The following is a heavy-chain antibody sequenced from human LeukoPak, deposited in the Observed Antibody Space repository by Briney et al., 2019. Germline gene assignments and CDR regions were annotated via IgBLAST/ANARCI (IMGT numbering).Heavy chain of an antibody. CDR3: ARHSRYYGSGSYDY. CDR2: INHSGST. CDR1: GGSFSGYY. D-gene: IGHD3-10*01. V-gene: IGHV4-34*01. Sequence: SETLSLTCAVYGGSFSGYYWSWIRQPPGKGLEWIGEINHSGSTNYNPSLKSRVTISVDTSKNQFSLKLSSVTAADTAVYYCARHSRYYGSGSYDYWGQGTLVTVSS. J-gene: IGHJ4*02.